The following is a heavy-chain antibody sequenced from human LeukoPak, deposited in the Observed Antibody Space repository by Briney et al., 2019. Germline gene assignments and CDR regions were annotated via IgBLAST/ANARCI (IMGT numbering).Heavy chain of an antibody. V-gene: IGHV1-2*02. CDR1: GYTFTGYY. CDR2: INPNSAGT. D-gene: IGHD1-26*01. CDR3: ARERGVGSSEGRYDY. Sequence: ASVTVSCTASGYTFTGYYMHWVRQAPGHGREWMGWINPNSAGTNYAQKFHGRVTMTRDTSISTAYMELSRLRSDDTAVYYCARERGVGSSEGRYDYWGQGTLVTVSS. J-gene: IGHJ4*02.